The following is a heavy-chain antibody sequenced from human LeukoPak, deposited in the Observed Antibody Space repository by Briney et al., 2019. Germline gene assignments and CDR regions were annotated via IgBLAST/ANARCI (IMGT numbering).Heavy chain of an antibody. CDR3: ARDPPEPGIAAAGTEDDY. J-gene: IGHJ4*02. CDR2: INPSGGST. Sequence: ASVKVSCKASGYTFTSYYMHWVRQAPGQGLEWMGIINPSGGSTSYAQKFQGRVTMTRDTSTSTVYMELSSLRSEDTAVYYCARDPPEPGIAAAGTEDDYWGQGTLVTVSS. V-gene: IGHV1-46*01. D-gene: IGHD6-13*01. CDR1: GYTFTSYY.